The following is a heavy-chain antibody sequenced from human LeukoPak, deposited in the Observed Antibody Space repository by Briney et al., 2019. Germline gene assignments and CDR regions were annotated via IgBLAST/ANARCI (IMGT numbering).Heavy chain of an antibody. CDR3: AKALTNYYGSGSHTFDY. CDR1: GFTFSSYG. CDR2: ISYDGSNK. Sequence: GGSLRLSCAASGFTFSSYGMHWVRQAPGKGLEWVAVISYDGSNKYYADSVKGRFTISRDNSKNTLYLQMNSLRAEDTAVYYCAKALTNYYGSGSHTFDYWGQGTLVTVSS. V-gene: IGHV3-30*18. J-gene: IGHJ4*02. D-gene: IGHD3-10*01.